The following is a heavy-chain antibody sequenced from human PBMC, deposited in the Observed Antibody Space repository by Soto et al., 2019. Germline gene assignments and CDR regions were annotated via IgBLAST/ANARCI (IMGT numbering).Heavy chain of an antibody. J-gene: IGHJ6*02. CDR3: AGYYYGSGSLYYYGMDV. Sequence: GASVKVSCKASGGTFSSYAISWVRQAPGQGLEWMGGIIPIFGTANYAQKFQGRVTITADDSTSTAYMELRSLRSDDTAVYYCAGYYYGSGSLYYYGMDVWGQGTTVTVS. D-gene: IGHD3-10*01. CDR2: IIPIFGTA. V-gene: IGHV1-69*13. CDR1: GGTFSSYA.